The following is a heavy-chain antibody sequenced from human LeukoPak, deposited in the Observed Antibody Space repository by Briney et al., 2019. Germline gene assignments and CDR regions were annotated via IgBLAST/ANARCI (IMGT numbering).Heavy chain of an antibody. CDR1: GFTFSSYA. CDR2: ISGSGSTT. D-gene: IGHD3-10*01. CDR3: AGDLISGSGSLGY. J-gene: IGHJ4*02. Sequence: GGSLRLSCAASGFTFSSYAMNWVRQAPGKGLEWVSAISGSGSTTYYADSVKGRFTISRDNAKTTLYLQMNSLRDEDTAVYYCAGDLISGSGSLGYWGQGTLVTVSS. V-gene: IGHV3-23*01.